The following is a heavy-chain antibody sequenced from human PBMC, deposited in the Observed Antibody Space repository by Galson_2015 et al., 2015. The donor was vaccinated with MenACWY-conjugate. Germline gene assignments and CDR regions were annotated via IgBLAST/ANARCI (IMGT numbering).Heavy chain of an antibody. CDR3: ARTGIRGYFFDY. D-gene: IGHD2-21*02. CDR2: INPTGVKT. Sequence: SVKVSCKAPRYIFTGYNIHWVRQAPGQGLEWMGFINPTGVKTNYAEKFQGRVTMTADTSTNTAFMELRSLGSDDTAVYYCARTGIRGYFFDYWGQGTLVTVSS. V-gene: IGHV1-46*01. CDR1: RYIFTGYN. J-gene: IGHJ4*02.